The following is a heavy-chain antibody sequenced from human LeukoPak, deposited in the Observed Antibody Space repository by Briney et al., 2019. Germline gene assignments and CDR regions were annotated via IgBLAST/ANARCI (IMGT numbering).Heavy chain of an antibody. D-gene: IGHD3-3*01. CDR1: GGSIRSSSYY. CDR3: ARLGVTFDI. Sequence: PSETLSLTCTVSGGSIRSSSYYWGWIRQPPGKGLEWIGSIYYSGSTYYNPSLKSRVTISVDTSKNQFSLKLSSVTAADTAVYYCARLGVTFDIWGQGTMVTVSS. V-gene: IGHV4-39*01. J-gene: IGHJ3*02. CDR2: IYYSGST.